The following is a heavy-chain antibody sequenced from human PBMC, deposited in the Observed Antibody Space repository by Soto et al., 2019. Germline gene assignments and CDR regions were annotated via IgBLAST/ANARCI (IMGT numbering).Heavy chain of an antibody. CDR2: IIPALGTT. CDR3: ARPDFGDYWYFDL. Sequence: QDQLVQSGAEVKKPGSSVKVSCKAFGGPFSSHTFSWVRQAPGQGLEWMGRIIPALGTTTYAQKFQGRVTITADESVTTVYMELNSLRTEDTAVYYCARPDFGDYWYFDLWGRGTLVTDSS. J-gene: IGHJ2*01. CDR1: GGPFSSHT. V-gene: IGHV1-69*08. D-gene: IGHD4-17*01.